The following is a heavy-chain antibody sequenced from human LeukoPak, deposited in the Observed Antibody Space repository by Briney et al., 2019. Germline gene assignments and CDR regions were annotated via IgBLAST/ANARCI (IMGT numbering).Heavy chain of an antibody. CDR1: GFTFSSYW. CDR2: INTDGSST. V-gene: IGHV3-74*01. D-gene: IGHD5-24*01. CDR3: ARVIMGWLQFDAFDI. Sequence: GGSLRLSCAASGFTFSSYWMHWVRQAPGKGLVWVSRINTDGSSTSYADSVQGRFTISRDNAKNTLYLQMNSLRAEDTAVYYCARVIMGWLQFDAFDIWGQGTMVTVSS. J-gene: IGHJ3*02.